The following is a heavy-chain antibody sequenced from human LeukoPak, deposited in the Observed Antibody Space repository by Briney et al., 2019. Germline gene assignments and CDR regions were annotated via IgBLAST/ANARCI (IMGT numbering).Heavy chain of an antibody. D-gene: IGHD3-16*01. CDR2: ISGDGKGR. Sequence: GGSLRLSCAASGFTFSSYGMSWVRQAPGKGLQGVSAISGDGKGRDYPGSVKGRFTISRDNSKNTLYLQMDSLRAEDTAVYYCAKDLGYDYVWGEGNLYDYWGQGTLVTVSS. V-gene: IGHV3-23*01. CDR3: AKDLGYDYVWGEGNLYDY. J-gene: IGHJ4*02. CDR1: GFTFSSYG.